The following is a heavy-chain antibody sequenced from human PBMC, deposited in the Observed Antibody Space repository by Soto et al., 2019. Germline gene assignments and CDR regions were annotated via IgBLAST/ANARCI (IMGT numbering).Heavy chain of an antibody. CDR3: ARGSGCSSTSCYEGYYMDV. CDR1: GFTFSDYY. D-gene: IGHD2-2*01. CDR2: ISSSGSTI. Sequence: GGSLRLSCAASGFTFSDYYMSWIRQAPGKGLEWVSYISSSGSTIYYADSVKGRFTISRDNAKNSLYLQMNSLRAEDTAVYYCARGSGCSSTSCYEGYYMDVWGKGTTVTVSS. J-gene: IGHJ6*03. V-gene: IGHV3-11*01.